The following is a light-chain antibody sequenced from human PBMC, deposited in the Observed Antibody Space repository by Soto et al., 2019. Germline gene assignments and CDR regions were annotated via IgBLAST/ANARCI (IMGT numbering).Light chain of an antibody. V-gene: IGKV3-20*01. CDR3: QQYGSSPPKT. Sequence: EIVLTQSPGTLSFSPGERATLSCRASESLSSAYLAWYQQKPGQAPRLLLYGASTRATGIPDRFSGSGSGTEFTLTISRLEPEDFAVYYCQQYGSSPPKTFGQGTKVDIK. J-gene: IGKJ1*01. CDR1: ESLSSAY. CDR2: GAS.